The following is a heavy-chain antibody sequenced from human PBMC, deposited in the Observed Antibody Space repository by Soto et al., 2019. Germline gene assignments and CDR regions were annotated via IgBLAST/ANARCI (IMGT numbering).Heavy chain of an antibody. V-gene: IGHV3-21*01. CDR3: ARKNNGANYNSHDAFDI. J-gene: IGHJ3*02. CDR2: ISSSGTYI. D-gene: IGHD1-7*01. Sequence: PGGSLRLSCAASGFTFSSYSMNWVRQAPGKGLEWVSSISSSGTYIYYADSVKARFTISRDNAKNSLSLQMDSLRAEDTAVYYCARKNNGANYNSHDAFDICGQGTMVTVSS. CDR1: GFTFSSYS.